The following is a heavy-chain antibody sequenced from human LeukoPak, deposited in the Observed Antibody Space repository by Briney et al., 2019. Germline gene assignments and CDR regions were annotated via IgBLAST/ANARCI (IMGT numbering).Heavy chain of an antibody. Sequence: SETLSLTCTVSGGSISSYYWSWIRQPPGKGLEWIGYIYYSGSTNYNPSLKSRVTISVDTSKNQFSLKLSSVTAADTAVYYCARENSHEGSLYWYFDLWGRGTLVTVSS. D-gene: IGHD2-21*01. J-gene: IGHJ2*01. CDR2: IYYSGST. V-gene: IGHV4-59*01. CDR3: ARENSHEGSLYWYFDL. CDR1: GGSISSYY.